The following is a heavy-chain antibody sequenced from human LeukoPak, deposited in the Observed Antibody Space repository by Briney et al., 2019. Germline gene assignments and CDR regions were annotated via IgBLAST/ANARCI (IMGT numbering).Heavy chain of an antibody. J-gene: IGHJ4*02. CDR3: ARAPSSLGIPDGYFDY. Sequence: TLSLTCAVYGGSFRGYYWSWIREPPGNGLEGVGEISHSGSTNYNPLLKRRVTISVDTSKTQYSLKLSFVTAADTALYYCARAPSSLGIPDGYFDYWGQGTLVTVSS. V-gene: IGHV4-34*01. D-gene: IGHD6-6*01. CDR2: ISHSGST. CDR1: GGSFRGYY.